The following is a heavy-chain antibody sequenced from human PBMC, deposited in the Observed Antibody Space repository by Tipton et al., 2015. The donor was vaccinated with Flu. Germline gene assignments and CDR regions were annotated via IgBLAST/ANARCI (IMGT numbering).Heavy chain of an antibody. CDR3: ARRAGYCSGGDCYKVDY. CDR2: MNPNSGNT. V-gene: IGHV1-8*01. J-gene: IGHJ4*02. Sequence: QLVQSGAEVKKPGASVKVSCKASGYTFINYDINWVRQATGQGLEWMGWMNPNSGNTGYAQKFQGRVTMTRNTSISTAYMELSSLRSEDTAVYYCARRAGYCSGGDCYKVDYWGQGNLVTVSS. CDR1: GYTFINYD. D-gene: IGHD2-15*01.